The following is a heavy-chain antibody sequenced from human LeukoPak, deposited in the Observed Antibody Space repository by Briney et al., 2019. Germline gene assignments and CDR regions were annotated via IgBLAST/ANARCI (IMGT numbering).Heavy chain of an antibody. V-gene: IGHV3-15*01. CDR2: XXSKTDSGTT. Sequence: PGGSLRLSCAASGFTFSNAWMSWVRQAPGKGLXXXXXXXSKTDSGTTDYAAPVKGRFTISRDDSKNPLYLQMNSLKTEDTAVYYCTKLILAAADTGDYWGQGTLVTVSS. CDR3: TKLILAAADTGDY. CDR1: GFTFSNAW. D-gene: IGHD6-13*01. J-gene: IGHJ4*02.